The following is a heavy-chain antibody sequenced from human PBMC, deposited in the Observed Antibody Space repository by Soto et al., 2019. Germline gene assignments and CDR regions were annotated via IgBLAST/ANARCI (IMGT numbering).Heavy chain of an antibody. D-gene: IGHD1-1*01. CDR2: IIPILGTA. Sequence: SVKVSCKASGGTFSSYAISWVRQAPGQGLEWMGGIIPILGTANYAQKFQGRVTITADESTSTAYMELSSLRSEDTAVYYCARDGSRQPLYFDYWGQGTLVTVSS. CDR1: GGTFSSYA. J-gene: IGHJ4*02. V-gene: IGHV1-69*13. CDR3: ARDGSRQPLYFDY.